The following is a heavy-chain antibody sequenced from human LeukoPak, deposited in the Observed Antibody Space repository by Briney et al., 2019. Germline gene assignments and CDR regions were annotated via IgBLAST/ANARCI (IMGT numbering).Heavy chain of an antibody. CDR1: GGSISSYY. J-gene: IGHJ4*02. CDR3: ARGGYGASSGFDY. D-gene: IGHD4-23*01. V-gene: IGHV4-4*07. CDR2: AYTSGSP. Sequence: SETLSLTCTVSGGSISSYYWSWIRQPAGKGLEWIGRAYTSGSPNYNPSLESRVTMSVDTSKNQFSLNLSSVTAADTAVYYCARGGYGASSGFDYWGQGTLVTASS.